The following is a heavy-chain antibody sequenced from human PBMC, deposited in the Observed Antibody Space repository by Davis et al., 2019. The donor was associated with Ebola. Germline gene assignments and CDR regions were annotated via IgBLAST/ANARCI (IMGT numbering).Heavy chain of an antibody. D-gene: IGHD5-18*01. J-gene: IGHJ4*02. V-gene: IGHV3-21*01. CDR2: ISSSSSYI. CDR3: ARDQLWQNVKGGVFDY. Sequence: PGGSLRLSCAASGFTFSSYSMNWVRQAPGKGLEWVSSISSSSSYIYYADSVKGRFTISRDNAKNSLYLQMNSLRAEDTAVYYCARDQLWQNVKGGVFDYWGQGTLVTVSS. CDR1: GFTFSSYS.